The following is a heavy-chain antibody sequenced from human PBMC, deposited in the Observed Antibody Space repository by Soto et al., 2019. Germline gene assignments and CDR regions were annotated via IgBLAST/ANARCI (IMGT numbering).Heavy chain of an antibody. J-gene: IGHJ6*02. D-gene: IGHD2-2*01. CDR2: ISSSSSYI. Sequence: EVQLVESGGGLVKPVGSLRLSCAASGFTFSSYSMNWVRQAPGKGLEWVSSISSSSSYIYYADSVKGRFTISRDNAKNSLYLQMNSLRAEDTAVYYCAREDIVVVPAATLINGMDVWGQGTTVTVSS. V-gene: IGHV3-21*01. CDR1: GFTFSSYS. CDR3: AREDIVVVPAATLINGMDV.